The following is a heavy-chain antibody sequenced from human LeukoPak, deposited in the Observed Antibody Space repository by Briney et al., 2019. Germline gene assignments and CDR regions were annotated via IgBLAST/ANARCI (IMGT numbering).Heavy chain of an antibody. Sequence: ASVKVSCKASGYTFTSYGISWVRQAPGQGLEWMRWISAYNGNTNYAQKLQGRVTMTTDTSTSTAYMELRSLRSDDTAVYYCARETEENSDYGDYPYYFDYWGQGTLVTVSS. CDR3: ARETEENSDYGDYPYYFDY. V-gene: IGHV1-18*01. D-gene: IGHD4-17*01. CDR2: ISAYNGNT. J-gene: IGHJ4*02. CDR1: GYTFTSYG.